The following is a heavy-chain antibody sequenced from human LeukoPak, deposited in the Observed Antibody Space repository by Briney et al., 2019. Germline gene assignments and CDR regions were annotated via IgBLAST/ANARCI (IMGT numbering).Heavy chain of an antibody. CDR1: GFTFSSYW. Sequence: GGSLRLSCAASGFTFSSYWMSWVRQAPGKGLEWVANIRQGGSEKYYVDSVKGRFTISRDNAKNSLYLQMNSLRAEDTAVYYCARENPERYCSGGSCYLYYFDYWGQGTLVTVSS. CDR2: IRQGGSEK. CDR3: ARENPERYCSGGSCYLYYFDY. D-gene: IGHD2-15*01. J-gene: IGHJ4*02. V-gene: IGHV3-7*01.